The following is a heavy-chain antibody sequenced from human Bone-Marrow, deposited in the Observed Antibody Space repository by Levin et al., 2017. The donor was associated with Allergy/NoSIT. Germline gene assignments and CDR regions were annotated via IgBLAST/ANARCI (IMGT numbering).Heavy chain of an antibody. D-gene: IGHD3-16*01. J-gene: IGHJ4*02. V-gene: IGHV1-3*01. CDR3: ATSDGGAFDY. CDR1: GYPFTGHA. CDR2: IVAGNGKT. Sequence: EASVKVSCKASGYPFTGHAMHWVRQAPGQRPEWMGWIVAGNGKTRYSQKFQGRLTITRDTSASTAYMDLSSLTSEDTAVYYCATSDGGAFDYWGQGTLVTVSS.